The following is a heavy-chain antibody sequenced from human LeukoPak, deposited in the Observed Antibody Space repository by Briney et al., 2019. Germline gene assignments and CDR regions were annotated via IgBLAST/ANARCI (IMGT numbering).Heavy chain of an antibody. CDR1: GFTFSSFA. V-gene: IGHV3-23*01. J-gene: IGHJ4*02. D-gene: IGHD3-10*01. Sequence: GGSLRLSCAASGFTFSSFAMSWVRQAPGKGVEWVSGISDSGGYTYYADSVKGRFTISRDNSKNTLYLHMNSLRAEDTAVYYCAKLGNFASGSYSDWGQGTLVTVSS. CDR3: AKLGNFASGSYSD. CDR2: ISDSGGYT.